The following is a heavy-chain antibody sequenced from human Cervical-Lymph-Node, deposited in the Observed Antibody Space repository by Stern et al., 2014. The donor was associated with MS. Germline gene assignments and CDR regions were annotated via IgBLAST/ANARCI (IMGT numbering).Heavy chain of an antibody. CDR2: IWYDVSKK. V-gene: IGHV3-33*01. D-gene: IGHD5-24*01. Sequence: EQLVESGGGVVQPGRSLRLSCAASGFSFSNYGFHWVRQAPGKGLEWVAVIWYDVSKKYYAASVRGRFTISRDNSKNTLYLQMKSLRVEDTAIYYCAREAGNGYNKVDNWGQGTLVTVSS. CDR1: GFSFSNYG. J-gene: IGHJ4*02. CDR3: AREAGNGYNKVDN.